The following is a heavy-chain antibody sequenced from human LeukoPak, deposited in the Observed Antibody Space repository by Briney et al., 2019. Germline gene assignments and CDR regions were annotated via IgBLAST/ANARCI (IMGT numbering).Heavy chain of an antibody. CDR1: GYTFTSYD. CDR2: INPNSGGT. D-gene: IGHD3-3*01. CDR3: ARTDFWSGYYKFDY. Sequence: ASVKVSCKASGYTFTSYDINWVRQAPGQGLEWMGRINPNSGGTNYAQKFQGRVTMTRDTSISTAYMELSRLRSDDTAVYYCARTDFWSGYYKFDYWGQGTLVTVSS. J-gene: IGHJ4*02. V-gene: IGHV1-2*06.